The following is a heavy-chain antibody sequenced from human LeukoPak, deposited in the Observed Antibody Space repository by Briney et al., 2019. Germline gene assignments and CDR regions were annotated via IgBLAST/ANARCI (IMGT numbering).Heavy chain of an antibody. D-gene: IGHD3-9*01. Sequence: ASVKFSCKAFGYTFTGYYMHWVRQTPGQGLEWMGWINPNSGGTNYAQKFQGRVTMTRDTSISTAYMELSRLRSDDTAVYYCARDVLRYFDWSSNYYMDVWGKGTTVTISS. J-gene: IGHJ6*03. CDR2: INPNSGGT. V-gene: IGHV1-2*02. CDR1: GYTFTGYY. CDR3: ARDVLRYFDWSSNYYMDV.